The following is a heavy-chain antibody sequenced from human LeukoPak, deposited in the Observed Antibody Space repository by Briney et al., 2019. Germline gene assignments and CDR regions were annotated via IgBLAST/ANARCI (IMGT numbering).Heavy chain of an antibody. CDR2: ISGSGGST. J-gene: IGHJ4*02. D-gene: IGHD3-9*01. CDR1: GFTFSSYA. V-gene: IGHV3-23*01. Sequence: PGGSLRLSCAASGFTFSSYAMHWVRQAPGKGLERVSAISGSGGSTYYADSVKGRFTISRDNSQNTLYLQMNSLRAEDTAIYYCAKLNFFDILTGYNAYFDYWGQGALVTVSS. CDR3: AKLNFFDILTGYNAYFDY.